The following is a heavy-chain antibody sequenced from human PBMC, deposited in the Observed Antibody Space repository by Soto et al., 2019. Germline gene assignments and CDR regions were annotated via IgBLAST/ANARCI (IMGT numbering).Heavy chain of an antibody. V-gene: IGHV1-2*02. CDR2: ITPNTGDT. Sequence: WPSVKVSCKASGYTFTGYNLHWVRQAPGQGLEWMGWITPNTGDTNFAQKFRGRVIMTRDTSISTAYMELSRLRSDDTAVYYCARYFAPGSYAYWGQGTLVIVPS. J-gene: IGHJ4*02. CDR1: GYTFTGYN. D-gene: IGHD3-16*01. CDR3: ARYFAPGSYAY.